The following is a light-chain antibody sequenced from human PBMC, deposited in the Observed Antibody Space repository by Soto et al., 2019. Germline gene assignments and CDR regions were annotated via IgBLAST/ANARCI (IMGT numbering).Light chain of an antibody. J-gene: IGLJ1*01. Sequence: QSVLTPPPSASGSPGQSVTISRTGTKNDIGLYDFVSWYQHHPGKAPRLIIYEVVQRPSGVPDRFSGSKSGNTASLTVSGLQAADEADYFCKSYAGSNTYVFGSGTKVTVL. CDR1: KNDIGLYDF. CDR2: EVV. CDR3: KSYAGSNTYV. V-gene: IGLV2-8*01.